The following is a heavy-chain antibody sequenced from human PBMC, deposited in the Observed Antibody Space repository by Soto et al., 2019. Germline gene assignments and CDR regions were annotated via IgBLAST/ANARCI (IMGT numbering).Heavy chain of an antibody. V-gene: IGHV3-11*01. CDR2: IDTSGTKI. D-gene: IGHD3-3*01. Sequence: QVQLVESGGDLVKPGGSLRLSCAASGYTFSDYYMSWIRQAPGKWLEWISYIDTSGTKIYYADSVKGRFTITRDNAKNALSLEMNSLRDEDTAVYYCASHYDMWSGYLSPVDYWGQGTLVTVSS. J-gene: IGHJ4*02. CDR1: GYTFSDYY. CDR3: ASHYDMWSGYLSPVDY.